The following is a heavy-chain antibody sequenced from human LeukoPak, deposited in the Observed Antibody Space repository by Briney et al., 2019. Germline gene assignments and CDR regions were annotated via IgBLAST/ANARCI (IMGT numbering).Heavy chain of an antibody. Sequence: PGGSLRLSCAASGFTFSSYGMHWVRQAPGKGLEWVAFIRYDRSNKYYADSVKGRFTISRDNAKNSLYLQMNSLRAEDTAVYYCARPSSRGIAARPFDYWGQGTLDTVSS. CDR3: ARPSSRGIAARPFDY. J-gene: IGHJ4*02. CDR2: IRYDRSNK. V-gene: IGHV3-30*02. CDR1: GFTFSSYG. D-gene: IGHD6-6*01.